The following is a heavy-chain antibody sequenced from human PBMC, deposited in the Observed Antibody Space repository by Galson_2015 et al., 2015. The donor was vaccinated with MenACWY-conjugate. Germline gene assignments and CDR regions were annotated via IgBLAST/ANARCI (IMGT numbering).Heavy chain of an antibody. CDR2: INSDGSST. J-gene: IGHJ3*02. CDR1: GFTFSSYW. V-gene: IGHV3-74*01. CDR3: ARWSTTVHALDI. Sequence: SLRLSCAASGFTFSSYWMHWVRQAPGKGLVWVSRINSDGSSTSYADSVKGRFTISRDNAKNTLYLQMNSLRAEDTAVYYCARWSTTVHALDIWGQGTMVTVSS. D-gene: IGHD4-17*01.